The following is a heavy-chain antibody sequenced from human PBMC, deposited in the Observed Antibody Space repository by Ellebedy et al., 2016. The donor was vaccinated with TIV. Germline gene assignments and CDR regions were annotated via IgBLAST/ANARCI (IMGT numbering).Heavy chain of an antibody. Sequence: MPSGTLSLTCTVSGGSISGSYWGWIRQPPGKGLEWIGYIYYSGGTNYNPSLKSRLTISVDTSKNHFSLKLSSVTAADTALYYCARFLAAYGYDYWGQGTLVTVSS. CDR2: IYYSGGT. J-gene: IGHJ4*02. V-gene: IGHV4-59*01. CDR1: GGSISGSY. CDR3: ARFLAAYGYDY. D-gene: IGHD2-15*01.